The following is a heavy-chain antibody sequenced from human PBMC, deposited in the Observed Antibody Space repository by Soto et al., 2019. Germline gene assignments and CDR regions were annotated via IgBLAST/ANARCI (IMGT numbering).Heavy chain of an antibody. CDR2: IYYSGST. CDR3: ARGSDWHSAAFDP. Sequence: PSETLSLTXTVSGGSISSFYWSWIRQPPGKGLEWIGYIYYSGSTNYNPSLKSRVTISVDTSKNQFSLKLSSVTAADTAVYYCARGSDWHSAAFDPWGQGTLVTVSS. J-gene: IGHJ5*02. CDR1: GGSISSFY. V-gene: IGHV4-59*01. D-gene: IGHD2-21*01.